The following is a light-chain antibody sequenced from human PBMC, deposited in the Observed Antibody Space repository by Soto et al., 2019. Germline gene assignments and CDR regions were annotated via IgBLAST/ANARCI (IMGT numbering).Light chain of an antibody. Sequence: QSALTQPASVSGSPGQSITISCTGTNSDVGTYNLVSWYQQHPGKAPKLMTYEGTKRPSGVSNRFSGSNSGNTASLTISGLLAEDEADYYCYSYAGSGIYVFGTGTKVTVL. J-gene: IGLJ1*01. CDR1: NSDVGTYNL. CDR2: EGT. CDR3: YSYAGSGIYV. V-gene: IGLV2-23*01.